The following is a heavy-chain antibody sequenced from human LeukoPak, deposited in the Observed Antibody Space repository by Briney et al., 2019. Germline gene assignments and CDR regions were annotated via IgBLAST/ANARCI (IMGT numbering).Heavy chain of an antibody. V-gene: IGHV3-23*01. CDR1: GFTCSSYA. CDR3: AKQYSSSWHYFDY. CDR2: ISGSGST. Sequence: PGGSLRLSCAASGFTCSSYAMSWVRQAPGKGLEWVSAISGSGSTYYADSVKGRFTISRDNSKNTLYLQMNSLRAEDTAVYHCAKQYSSSWHYFDYWGQGTLVTVSS. D-gene: IGHD6-13*01. J-gene: IGHJ4*02.